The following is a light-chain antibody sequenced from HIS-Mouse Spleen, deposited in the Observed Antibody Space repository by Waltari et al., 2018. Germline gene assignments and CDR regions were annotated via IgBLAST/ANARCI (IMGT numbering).Light chain of an antibody. V-gene: IGLV3-10*01. CDR3: YSTDSSGNHRV. CDR1: ASPTKY. Sequence: SYELTQPPSVSVSPGQTARTTCSGDASPTKYAYWYQQKSGQAPVLVIYEDSKRPSGIPERFSGSSSGTMATLTISGAQVEDEADYYCYSTDSSGNHRVFGGGTKLTVL. J-gene: IGLJ2*01. CDR2: EDS.